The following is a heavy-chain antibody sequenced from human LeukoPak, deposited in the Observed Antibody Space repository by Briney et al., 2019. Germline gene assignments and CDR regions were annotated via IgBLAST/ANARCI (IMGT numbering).Heavy chain of an antibody. CDR1: GITLSNYG. CDR2: ISGSGGST. V-gene: IGHV3-23*01. D-gene: IGHD3-10*01. J-gene: IGHJ5*02. CDR3: AKRGVVVRVFPVRVHKEAQHFGP. Sequence: GGSLRLSCAVSGITLSNYGMSWVRQVPGKGLEWVAGISGSGGSTNYAASVKGRFTISRDSRKNTLFLQMNSLRAEDTAGYFCAKRGVVVRVFPVRVHKEAQHFGPWGQGVLVTVSS.